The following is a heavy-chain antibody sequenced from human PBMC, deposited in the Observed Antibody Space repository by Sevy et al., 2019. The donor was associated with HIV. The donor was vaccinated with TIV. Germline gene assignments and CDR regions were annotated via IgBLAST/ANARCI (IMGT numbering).Heavy chain of an antibody. Sequence: GGSLRLSCAASGFTFSSYWMSWVRQAPGKGLEWVANIKQDGSEKYYVDSVKGRFTSSRDNAKNSLYLQMNSLRAEDTAVYYCARDQYCGGDCYPVGRSAYYYYGMDVWGQGTTVTVSS. CDR3: ARDQYCGGDCYPVGRSAYYYYGMDV. D-gene: IGHD2-21*01. CDR1: GFTFSSYW. J-gene: IGHJ6*02. V-gene: IGHV3-7*03. CDR2: IKQDGSEK.